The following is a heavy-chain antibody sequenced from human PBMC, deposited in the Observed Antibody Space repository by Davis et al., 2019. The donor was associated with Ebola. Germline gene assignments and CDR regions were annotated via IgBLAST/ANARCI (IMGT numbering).Heavy chain of an antibody. Sequence: SETLSLTCAVYGGSFSGYYWSWIRQPPGKGLEWIGEINHSGSTNYNPSLKSRVTISVDTSKNQFSLKLSSVTAADTAVYYCASVPYYYGSRSPWGQGTLVTVSS. CDR3: ASVPYYYGSRSP. D-gene: IGHD3-10*01. CDR1: GGSFSGYY. CDR2: INHSGST. V-gene: IGHV4-34*01. J-gene: IGHJ5*02.